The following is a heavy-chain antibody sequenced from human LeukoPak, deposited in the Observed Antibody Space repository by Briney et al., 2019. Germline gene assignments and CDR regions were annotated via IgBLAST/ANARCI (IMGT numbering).Heavy chain of an antibody. J-gene: IGHJ4*02. D-gene: IGHD3/OR15-3a*01. Sequence: GGSLRLSCAASGFTYSNYAMNWVRQAPGKGRGWVSSISGGGGNTNYTDSVKGGFTLSRDNSKNTLDLPMNSLTVEDTARYYCAKDRGAGFLHDWTVSSWGQGTRVTVSS. CDR1: GFTYSNYA. CDR2: ISGGGGNT. V-gene: IGHV3-23*01. CDR3: AKDRGAGFLHDWTVSS.